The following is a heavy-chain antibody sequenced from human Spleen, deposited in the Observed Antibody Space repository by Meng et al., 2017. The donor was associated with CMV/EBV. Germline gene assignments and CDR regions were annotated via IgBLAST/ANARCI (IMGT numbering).Heavy chain of an antibody. J-gene: IGHJ4*02. Sequence: GGSLRLSCAASGFVFSDYYMSWIRQVPGKGLEWVANINQDASRKYYVDSVKGRFTISRDNAQKSLYLRMNSLRAEDTAVYYCARDLQNGYASSIKDYWGQGTLVTVSS. CDR2: INQDASRK. CDR3: ARDLQNGYASSIKDY. CDR1: GFVFSDYY. D-gene: IGHD3-16*01. V-gene: IGHV3-7*01.